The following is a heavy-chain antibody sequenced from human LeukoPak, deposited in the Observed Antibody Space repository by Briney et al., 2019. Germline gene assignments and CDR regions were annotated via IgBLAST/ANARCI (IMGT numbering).Heavy chain of an antibody. CDR1: GYTLTELS. CDR3: ATGKSIVADYYYYGMDV. V-gene: IGHV1-24*01. D-gene: IGHD3-22*01. J-gene: IGHJ6*02. CDR2: FDPEDGET. Sequence: ASVKVSCKVSGYTLTELSMHWVRQAPGKGLEWMGGFDPEDGETIYAQKFQGRVTMTEHTSTDTAYMELSSLRSEDTAVYYCATGKSIVADYYYYGMDVWGQGTTVTVSS.